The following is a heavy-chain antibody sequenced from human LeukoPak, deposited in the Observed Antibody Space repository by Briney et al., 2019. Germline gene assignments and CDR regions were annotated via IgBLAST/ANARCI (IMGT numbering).Heavy chain of an antibody. CDR1: GYTFTSYY. D-gene: IGHD6-19*01. CDR3: ARGGVAGRGDI. J-gene: IGHJ3*02. Sequence: ASVKVSCKASGYTFTSYYMHWVRQAPGQGLEWMGIINPSGGSTSYAQKFQGRVTMTRDTSISTAYMELSRLRSDDTAVYYCARGGVAGRGDIWGQGTMVTVSS. V-gene: IGHV1-46*01. CDR2: INPSGGST.